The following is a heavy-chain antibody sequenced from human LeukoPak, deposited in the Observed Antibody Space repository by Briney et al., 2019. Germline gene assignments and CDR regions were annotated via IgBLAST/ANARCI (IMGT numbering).Heavy chain of an antibody. Sequence: SETLSLTCTVSGYSISSGYYWGWIRQPPGKGLEWIGSIYHTGSTSYNPSLESRVTISLDLSKNQFSLRLSSVTAADTALYYCVREGPIRFLEQIDYWGQGTLVTVSS. D-gene: IGHD3-3*01. CDR2: IYHTGST. J-gene: IGHJ4*02. CDR3: VREGPIRFLEQIDY. V-gene: IGHV4-38-2*02. CDR1: GYSISSGYY.